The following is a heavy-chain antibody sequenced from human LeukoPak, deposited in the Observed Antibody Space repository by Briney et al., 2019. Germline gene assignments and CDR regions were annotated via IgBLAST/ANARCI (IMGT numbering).Heavy chain of an antibody. V-gene: IGHV4-39*07. CDR3: ARNQYSSSWYVD. CDR2: INHSGST. D-gene: IGHD6-13*01. J-gene: IGHJ4*02. Sequence: SETLSLTCTVSGGSISSSSYYWGWIRQPPGKGLEWIGEINHSGSTNYNPSLKSRVTISVDTSKNQFSLKLSSVTAADTAVYYCARNQYSSSWYVDWGQGTLVTVSS. CDR1: GGSISSSSYY.